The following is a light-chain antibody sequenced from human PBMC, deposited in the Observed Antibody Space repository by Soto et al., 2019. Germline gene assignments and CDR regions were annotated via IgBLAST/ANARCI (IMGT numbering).Light chain of an antibody. CDR2: GAS. V-gene: IGKV3D-20*02. J-gene: IGKJ5*01. CDR3: QQRSNWPPIT. CDR1: QSVSSSY. Sequence: EIVLTQSPGTLSLSPGERATFSCRASQSVSSSYLAWYQQKPGQAPRLLIYGASNRATGIPARFSGSGSGTDFTLTISSLEPEDFAVYYCQQRSNWPPITFGQGTRLEIK.